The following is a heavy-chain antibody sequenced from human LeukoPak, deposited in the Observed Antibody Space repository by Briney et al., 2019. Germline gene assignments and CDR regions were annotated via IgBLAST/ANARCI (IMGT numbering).Heavy chain of an antibody. Sequence: GGSLRLSCTASGFTFSNYAMTWVRQAPGKGLEWVSIINDSGGNIYYADSVKGRFTISRDNAKNSLYLQMNSLRAEDTAVYYCASGGRSDYFFDFWGQGTLVTVSS. V-gene: IGHV3-23*01. CDR1: GFTFSNYA. J-gene: IGHJ4*02. CDR3: ASGGRSDYFFDF. D-gene: IGHD1-26*01. CDR2: INDSGGNI.